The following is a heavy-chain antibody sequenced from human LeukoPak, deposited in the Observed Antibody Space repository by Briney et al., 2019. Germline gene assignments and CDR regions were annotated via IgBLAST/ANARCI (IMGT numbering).Heavy chain of an antibody. D-gene: IGHD3-10*01. J-gene: IGHJ5*02. CDR1: GYTFTGYY. CDR2: ISPNSGNT. CDR3: AKGDSPTGS. V-gene: IGHV1-2*02. Sequence: ASVKVSCKASGYTFTGYYMHWVRQAPGQGLEWMGWISPNSGNTNYAQKFQGRVTMTRDTSISTVYMELSRLTYDDTAVYYCAKGDSPTGSWGQGTLVTVSS.